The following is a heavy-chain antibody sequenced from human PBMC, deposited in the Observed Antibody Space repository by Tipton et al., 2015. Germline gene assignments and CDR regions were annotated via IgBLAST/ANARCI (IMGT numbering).Heavy chain of an antibody. J-gene: IGHJ5*02. CDR1: GFTFSNFW. Sequence: SLRLSCSASGFTFSNFWMSWIRQAPGKGPEWVANINSDASEKYYLDSVKGRFTISRDNAKNSLYLHIDSLTVEDTVVYYCALTNWFETWGQGTLVTVSS. CDR2: INSDASEK. V-gene: IGHV3-7*01. CDR3: ALTNWFET.